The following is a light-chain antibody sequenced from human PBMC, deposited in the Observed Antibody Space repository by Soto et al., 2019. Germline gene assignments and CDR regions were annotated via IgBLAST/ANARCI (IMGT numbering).Light chain of an antibody. CDR3: QQVNSYPWT. CDR1: QGISGY. Sequence: DIQLTQSPSFLSASVGDRVTITCRASQGISGYLAWYQQTPGKAPKLLIYAASTLQSGVPSRFSGRGSGTEFTLTISSLQTEDFASYYCQQVNSYPWTFGQGTKGDIK. J-gene: IGKJ1*01. V-gene: IGKV1-9*01. CDR2: AAS.